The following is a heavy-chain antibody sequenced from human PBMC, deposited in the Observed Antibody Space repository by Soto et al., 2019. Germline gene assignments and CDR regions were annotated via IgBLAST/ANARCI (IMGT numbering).Heavy chain of an antibody. Sequence: ASMKVSCKASGYTFTSYGISWVRQAPGQGLEWMGWISAYNGNTNYAQKHQGRVTMTTDTSTSTAYMELRSLSSDDTAVYYCASYDYIWGSYRYTPKYFQHWGQGTLVTVSS. CDR1: GYTFTSYG. D-gene: IGHD3-16*02. CDR3: ASYDYIWGSYRYTPKYFQH. J-gene: IGHJ1*01. CDR2: ISAYNGNT. V-gene: IGHV1-18*01.